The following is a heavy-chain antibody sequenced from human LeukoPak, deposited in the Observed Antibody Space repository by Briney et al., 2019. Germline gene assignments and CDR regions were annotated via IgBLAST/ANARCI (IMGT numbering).Heavy chain of an antibody. V-gene: IGHV4-39*07. J-gene: IGHJ5*02. CDR3: ARDRVGATNT. Sequence: PSETLSLTCTVSGGSISSSSYYWGWIRQPPGKGLEWIGSIYYSGSTYYNPSLKSRVTISVDTSKNQFSLKLSSVTAADTAVYYCARDRVGATNTWGQGTLVTVSS. D-gene: IGHD1-26*01. CDR2: IYYSGST. CDR1: GGSISSSSYY.